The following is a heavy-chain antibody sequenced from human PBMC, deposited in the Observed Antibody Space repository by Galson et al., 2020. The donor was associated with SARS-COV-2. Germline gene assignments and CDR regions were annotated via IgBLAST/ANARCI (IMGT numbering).Heavy chain of an antibody. V-gene: IGHV3-23*01. Sequence: GESLKISCAASGFTFSSYAMSWVRQAPGKGLEWVSAISGSGGSTYYADSVKGRFTISRDNSKNTLYLQMNSLRAEDTAVYYCAKESVAGSVSWFDPWGQGTLVTVSS. J-gene: IGHJ5*02. CDR2: ISGSGGST. CDR3: AKESVAGSVSWFDP. CDR1: GFTFSSYA. D-gene: IGHD6-19*01.